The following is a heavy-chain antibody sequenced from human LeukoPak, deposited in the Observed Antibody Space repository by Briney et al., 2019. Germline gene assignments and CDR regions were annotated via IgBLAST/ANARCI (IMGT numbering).Heavy chain of an antibody. CDR3: AKGHSSGWYAASDY. V-gene: IGHV3-9*01. Sequence: PGGSLRLSCAASGFTFDDYAMHWVRQAPGKGLGWVSGISWNSGSIGNADSVKGRFTISRDNAKNSLYLQMNSLRAEDTALYYCAKGHSSGWYAASDYWGQGTLVTVSS. D-gene: IGHD6-19*01. CDR1: GFTFDDYA. CDR2: ISWNSGSI. J-gene: IGHJ4*02.